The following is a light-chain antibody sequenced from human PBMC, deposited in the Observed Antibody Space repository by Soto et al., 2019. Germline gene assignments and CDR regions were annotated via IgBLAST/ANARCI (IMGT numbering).Light chain of an antibody. CDR1: QSISSSY. Sequence: IVLTQSPGTLSLSPGESATLSCRASQSISSSYLAWYQQKPGQAPRLLIYGASNRATAIPDRFSGSGSGTDLTLTISRLEPEDFAVFYCQQYGSSITFGQGTRLEIK. CDR2: GAS. J-gene: IGKJ5*01. V-gene: IGKV3-20*01. CDR3: QQYGSSIT.